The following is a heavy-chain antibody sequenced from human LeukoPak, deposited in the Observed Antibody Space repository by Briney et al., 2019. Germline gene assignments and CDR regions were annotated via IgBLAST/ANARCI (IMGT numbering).Heavy chain of an antibody. Sequence: GGSLRLSCAASGFTFSSYAKHWVRQAPGKGLEWVAVISYDGSNKYYADSVKGRFTISRDNSKNTLYLQMNSLRAEDTAVYYCARDIAGYDFWSGYFDYWGQGTLVTVSS. J-gene: IGHJ4*02. CDR3: ARDIAGYDFWSGYFDY. CDR1: GFTFSSYA. CDR2: ISYDGSNK. V-gene: IGHV3-30-3*01. D-gene: IGHD3-3*01.